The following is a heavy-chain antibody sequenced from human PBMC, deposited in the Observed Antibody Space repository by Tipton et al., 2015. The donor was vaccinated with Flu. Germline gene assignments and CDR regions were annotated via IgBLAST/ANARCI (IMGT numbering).Heavy chain of an antibody. V-gene: IGHV4-4*07. CDR2: IFATGTA. Sequence: GEALGTHYWTWFRQPAGERLEWIGRIFATGTAIYNPSLRSRVTMSVDTSKNQFSLNLTSVTAADTAVYYCARLPPHYGDYPLDYWGPGIMVTVSS. CDR1: GEALGTHY. CDR3: ARLPPHYGDYPLDY. D-gene: IGHD4-17*01. J-gene: IGHJ4*01.